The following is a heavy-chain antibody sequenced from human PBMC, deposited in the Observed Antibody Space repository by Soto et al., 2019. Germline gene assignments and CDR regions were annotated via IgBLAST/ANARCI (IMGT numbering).Heavy chain of an antibody. D-gene: IGHD3-16*01. V-gene: IGHV4-34*01. CDR2: INYSEDT. CDR3: ARDHDYVWGSHPNWLGP. CDR1: RGALSGYS. Sequence: QMQLQQWGAGLLTPSETLSLTCAVYRGALSGYSWNWIRQTPGKGLEWIGEINYSEDTNPTYNPSLKSRVTISADRTNNQFFLRLTSVTAADTAVYYCARDHDYVWGSHPNWLGPWGQGTPVTVSS. J-gene: IGHJ5*02.